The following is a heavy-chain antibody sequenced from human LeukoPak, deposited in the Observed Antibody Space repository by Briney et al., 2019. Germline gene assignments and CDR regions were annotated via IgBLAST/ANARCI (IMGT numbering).Heavy chain of an antibody. J-gene: IGHJ4*02. Sequence: GGSLRLSCAASGFTFSSSFMSWVRQTPGKGLEWVANIAQDGGEKNYVVSVEGRFTISRDNAKNSLYLEMSLLRAEDTAVYYCAREWNIQYSMGVDYWGQGTLVTVSS. D-gene: IGHD3-3*01. V-gene: IGHV3-7*01. CDR2: IAQDGGEK. CDR1: GFTFSSSF. CDR3: AREWNIQYSMGVDY.